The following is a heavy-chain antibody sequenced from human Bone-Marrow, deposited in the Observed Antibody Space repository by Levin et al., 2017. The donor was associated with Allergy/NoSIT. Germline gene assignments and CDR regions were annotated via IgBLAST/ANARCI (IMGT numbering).Heavy chain of an antibody. CDR1: GYTFTSHY. J-gene: IGHJ4*02. CDR3: AKNDYTSGSNDLDY. V-gene: IGHV1-18*01. CDR2: ISGYSGNT. Sequence: GESLKISCKASGYTFTSHYITWVRQAPGQGLEWMGWISGYSGNTDYAQTFQGRVTMTTDTSTSIAYMELRSLRSDDTAVYYCAKNDYTSGSNDLDYWGQGTLVTVSS. D-gene: IGHD3-10*01.